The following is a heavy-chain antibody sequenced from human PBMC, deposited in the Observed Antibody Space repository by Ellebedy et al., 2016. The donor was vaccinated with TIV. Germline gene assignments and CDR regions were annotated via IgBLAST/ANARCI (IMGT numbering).Heavy chain of an antibody. CDR1: GGSTSSYY. CDR2: IYYSGST. D-gene: IGHD7-27*01. J-gene: IGHJ5*02. Sequence: MPSETLSLTCTVSGGSTSSYYWSWIRQPPGKGPEWIGYIYYSGSTNYNPSLKSRVTISVDTSKNQFSLKLSSVTAADTAVYYCARDLTGLNWFDPWGQGTLVTVSS. V-gene: IGHV4-59*01. CDR3: ARDLTGLNWFDP.